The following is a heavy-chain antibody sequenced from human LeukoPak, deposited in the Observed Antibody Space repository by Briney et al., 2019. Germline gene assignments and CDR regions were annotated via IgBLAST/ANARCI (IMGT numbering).Heavy chain of an antibody. CDR1: GFTFSDYY. D-gene: IGHD2-21*01. CDR3: ARVAYCGGDCYPFDY. CDR2: ISTSGTT. V-gene: IGHV3-11*04. Sequence: GGSLGLSCAASGFTFSDYYMSWIRQAPGKGLEWVSYISTSGTTYYADSVRGRFTISRDNAKNSLYLQMNSLRAEDTAVYYCARVAYCGGDCYPFDYWGQGTLVTVSS. J-gene: IGHJ4*02.